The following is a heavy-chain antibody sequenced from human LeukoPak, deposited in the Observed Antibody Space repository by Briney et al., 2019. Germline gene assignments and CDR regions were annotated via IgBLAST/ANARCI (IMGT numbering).Heavy chain of an antibody. V-gene: IGHV4-4*07. CDR2: IYTSGST. CDR3: AREGLAAAGSWLPAFDI. J-gene: IGHJ3*02. CDR1: GASISSYY. Sequence: SETLSLTCTVSGASISSYYWSWIRQPAGKGLEWIGRIYTSGSTNYNPSLKSRVTMSVDTSKNQFSLKLSSVTAADTAVYYCAREGLAAAGSWLPAFDIWGQGTMVTVSS. D-gene: IGHD6-13*01.